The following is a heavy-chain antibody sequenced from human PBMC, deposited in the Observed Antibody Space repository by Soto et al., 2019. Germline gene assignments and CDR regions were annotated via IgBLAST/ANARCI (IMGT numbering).Heavy chain of an antibody. CDR2: ISDSGGLT. Sequence: GGSLRLSCAASGFAFSSYPMSWVRQAPEKGLEWVSGISDSGGLTYNADSVKGRFTISRDNSKNTLYLQMNSLRAEDTAVYYCARRASGSSRAFDIWGQGTVVTVSS. D-gene: IGHD6-6*01. J-gene: IGHJ3*02. CDR3: ARRASGSSRAFDI. CDR1: GFAFSSYP. V-gene: IGHV3-23*01.